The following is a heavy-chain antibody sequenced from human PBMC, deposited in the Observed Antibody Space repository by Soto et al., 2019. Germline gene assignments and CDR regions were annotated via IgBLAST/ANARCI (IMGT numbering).Heavy chain of an antibody. CDR1: GGSFSGYY. V-gene: IGHV4-34*01. D-gene: IGHD2-2*01. Sequence: QVQLQQWGAGLLKPSETLFLTCAVYGGSFSGYYWSWIRQSPGKRLEWIGEINHSGSTKYNPSLKSRVTISVDTSKNQFSLKLSSVTAADTAVYYCARVTVPSVPAAKRLDVWGQGTTVTVSS. J-gene: IGHJ6*02. CDR2: INHSGST. CDR3: ARVTVPSVPAAKRLDV.